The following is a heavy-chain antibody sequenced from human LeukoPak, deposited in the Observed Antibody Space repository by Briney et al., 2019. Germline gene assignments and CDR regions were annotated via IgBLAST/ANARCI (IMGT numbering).Heavy chain of an antibody. CDR1: GFTFDDYG. D-gene: IGHD6-6*01. Sequence: GGSLRLSCAASGFTFDDYGMNWVRQAPGKGLEWVSYISSSGSTIYYADSVKGRFTISRDNAKNSLYLQMNSLRAEDTAVYYCARDRSMATRLWTPTDYWGQGTLVTVSS. CDR2: ISSSGSTI. J-gene: IGHJ4*02. V-gene: IGHV3-48*04. CDR3: ARDRSMATRLWTPTDY.